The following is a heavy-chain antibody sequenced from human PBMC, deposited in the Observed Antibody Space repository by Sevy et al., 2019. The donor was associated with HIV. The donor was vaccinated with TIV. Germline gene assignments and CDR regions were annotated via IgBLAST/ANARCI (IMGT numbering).Heavy chain of an antibody. V-gene: IGHV4-34*01. CDR3: ARVARYYDFWSGYYTGYYGMDV. Sequence: SETLSLTRAVYGGSFSGYYWSWIRQPPGKGLEWIGEINHSGSTNYNPSLKSRVTISVDTSKNQFSLKLSSVTAADTAVYYCARVARYYDFWSGYYTGYYGMDVWGQGTTVTVSS. CDR2: INHSGST. D-gene: IGHD3-3*01. CDR1: GGSFSGYY. J-gene: IGHJ6*02.